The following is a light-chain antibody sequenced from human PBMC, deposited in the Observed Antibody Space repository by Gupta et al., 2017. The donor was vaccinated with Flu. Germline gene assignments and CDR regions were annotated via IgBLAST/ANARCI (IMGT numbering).Light chain of an antibody. CDR2: GAS. V-gene: IGKV3-15*01. CDR1: RSISNN. CDR3: LHYDSWPPALI. J-gene: IGKJ4*01. Sequence: RASFSCRASRSISNNLAWYQQEPGQAPRLLIYGASIRATGVPARFSGSGSGTDFTLAICSLQSEDFAVFFCLHYDSWPPALIFGGGTKVEIK.